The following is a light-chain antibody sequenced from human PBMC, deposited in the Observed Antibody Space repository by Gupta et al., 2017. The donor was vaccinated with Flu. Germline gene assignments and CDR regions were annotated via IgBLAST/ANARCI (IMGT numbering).Light chain of an antibody. CDR3: CAYVGAFF. J-gene: IGLJ1*01. Sequence: QSALTQPASVTGSPGQSITISCTGTSRDLDLVSWYQQQPGKAPKLIIYEATERPSGVSNRFSGSKAGNTASLTVSGLRAEDEADYYCCAYVGAFFFGTGIKVSVL. CDR1: SRDLDL. V-gene: IGLV2-23*01. CDR2: EAT.